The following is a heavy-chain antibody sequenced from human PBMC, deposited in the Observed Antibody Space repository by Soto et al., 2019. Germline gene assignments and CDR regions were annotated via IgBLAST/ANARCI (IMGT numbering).Heavy chain of an antibody. CDR2: ISPGGDDT. D-gene: IGHD3-9*01. CDR1: AFTFSIYT. Sequence: PGGSLRLSCAASAFTFSIYTMTWVRQAPGKGPEWVSAISPGGDDTYYADSVKGRFTISRDNSKNTLYLQMNSLRAEDTAVYYCATRPPDGTGSIREAHYFDFWGQGTLVTVSS. J-gene: IGHJ4*02. CDR3: ATRPPDGTGSIREAHYFDF. V-gene: IGHV3-23*01.